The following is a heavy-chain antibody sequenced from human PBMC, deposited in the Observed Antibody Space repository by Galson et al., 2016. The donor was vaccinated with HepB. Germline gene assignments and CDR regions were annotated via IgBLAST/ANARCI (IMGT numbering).Heavy chain of an antibody. V-gene: IGHV4-31*03. CDR2: IHYRRTT. J-gene: IGHJ4*02. D-gene: IGHD3-16*01. CDR1: SGSVSRGSYY. CDR3: ATGPNPYYFDY. Sequence: TLSLTCSVSSGSVSRGSYYWSWVRQHPAQGLEWIGHIHYRRTTYYNPSPECRVAISVDTSKNQFSLKLSSVTAAVTDVYYCATGPNPYYFDYWGQGTLVTVSS.